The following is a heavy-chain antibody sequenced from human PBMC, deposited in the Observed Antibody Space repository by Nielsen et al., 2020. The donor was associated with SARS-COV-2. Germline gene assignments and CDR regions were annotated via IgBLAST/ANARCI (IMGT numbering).Heavy chain of an antibody. V-gene: IGHV3-23*01. D-gene: IGHD6-19*01. CDR3: AKRSGYTSGWYGDY. J-gene: IGHJ4*02. Sequence: GESLKISCATSGFRFSEYGMYWVRQAPGKGLEWVSAISSSTYYADSVKGRFTVSRDNSKNTLYLQMDSLRAEDTAVYYCAKRSGYTSGWYGDYWGQGTLVTVSS. CDR2: ISSST. CDR1: GFRFSEYG.